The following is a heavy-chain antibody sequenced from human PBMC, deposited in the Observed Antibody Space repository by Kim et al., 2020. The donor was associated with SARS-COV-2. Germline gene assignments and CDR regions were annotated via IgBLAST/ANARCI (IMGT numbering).Heavy chain of an antibody. J-gene: IGHJ4*02. D-gene: IGHD6-19*01. Sequence: GGSLRLSCAASGFTFSSYSMNWVRQAPGKGLEWVSSISSSSSYIYYADSVKGRFTISRDNAKNSLYLQMNSLRAEDTAVYYCARDVYSSGWYSHYWVQGTLVTVSS. CDR2: ISSSSSYI. CDR1: GFTFSSYS. CDR3: ARDVYSSGWYSHY. V-gene: IGHV3-21*01.